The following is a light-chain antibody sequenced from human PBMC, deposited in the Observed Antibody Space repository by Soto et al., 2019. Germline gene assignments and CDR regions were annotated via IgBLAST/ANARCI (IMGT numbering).Light chain of an antibody. V-gene: IGKV3-20*01. CDR1: QSVSSSY. CDR2: GAS. Sequence: EIVLTQSPGTLSLSPGERATLSCRASQSVSSSYLAWYQQKPGQAPRLLIYGASSRATGIPDRFSGSGSGTDFTLTISRLEPEDFAVYYCQHYGTSPTWTFGQGPKVEI. J-gene: IGKJ1*01. CDR3: QHYGTSPTWT.